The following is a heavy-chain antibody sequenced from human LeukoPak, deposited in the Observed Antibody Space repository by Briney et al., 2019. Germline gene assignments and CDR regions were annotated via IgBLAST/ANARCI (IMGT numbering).Heavy chain of an antibody. CDR1: GYSFTSYW. J-gene: IGHJ6*02. Sequence: GESLRISSKGSGYSFTSYWISLGRQRPGEGLEWMGRIDPSDSYTNYSPSFQGHVTISADKSISTAYLQWSSLKASDTAMYYCARWGGRYSSGWYPYYYGMDVWGQGTTVTVSS. D-gene: IGHD6-19*01. CDR3: ARWGGRYSSGWYPYYYGMDV. V-gene: IGHV5-10-1*01. CDR2: IDPSDSYT.